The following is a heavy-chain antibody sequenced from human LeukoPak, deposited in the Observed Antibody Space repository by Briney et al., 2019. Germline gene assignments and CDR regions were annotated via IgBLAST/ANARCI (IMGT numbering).Heavy chain of an antibody. D-gene: IGHD2-2*03. Sequence: GGSLRLSCAASGFTFRNYAMHWVRQAPGKGLEWVAVISYDGSNKYYADSVKGRFTISRGDSKNTLYLQMNSLTAEDTAMYYCARLDIVLSWGQGALVTVSS. CDR3: ARLDIVLS. CDR2: ISYDGSNK. J-gene: IGHJ5*02. CDR1: GFTFRNYA. V-gene: IGHV3-30-3*01.